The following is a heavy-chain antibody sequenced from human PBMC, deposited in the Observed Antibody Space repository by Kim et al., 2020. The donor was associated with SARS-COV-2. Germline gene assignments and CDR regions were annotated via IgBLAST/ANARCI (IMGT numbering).Heavy chain of an antibody. Sequence: GGSLRLSCAASGFTFSDYYMSWIRQAPGKGLEWVSYISSSSSYTNYADSVKGRFTISRDNAKNSLYLQMNSLRAEDTAVYYCAGLIAPLANWFDPWGQGTLVTVSS. CDR2: ISSSSSYT. CDR1: GFTFSDYY. J-gene: IGHJ5*02. V-gene: IGHV3-11*03. D-gene: IGHD6-13*01. CDR3: AGLIAPLANWFDP.